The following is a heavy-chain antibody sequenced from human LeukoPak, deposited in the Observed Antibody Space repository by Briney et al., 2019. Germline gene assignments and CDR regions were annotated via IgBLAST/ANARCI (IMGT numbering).Heavy chain of an antibody. D-gene: IGHD4-23*01. CDR3: AKDRTVVVSFWYFDR. Sequence: GGSLRLSCAASGVTLSTYAMSWARQAPGKGLEWVSGISSSGSGDNTYYADSVKGRFTISRDSSKNTLFLHMNTLRAEDTAIYYCAKDRTVVVSFWYFDRWGRATLVTVSS. CDR1: GVTLSTYA. CDR2: ISSSGSGDNT. V-gene: IGHV3-23*01. J-gene: IGHJ2*01.